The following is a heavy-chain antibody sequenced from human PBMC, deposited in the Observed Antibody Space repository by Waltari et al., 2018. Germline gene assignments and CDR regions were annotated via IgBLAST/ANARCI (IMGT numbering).Heavy chain of an antibody. V-gene: IGHV3-33*03. CDR1: GFTFSSYG. D-gene: IGHD2-15*01. CDR2: IYYDGSNK. J-gene: IGHJ4*02. CDR3: ARRPVVKDHYFDY. Sequence: QVQLVESGGGVVQPGRSLRLSCAASGFTFSSYGMHWVRQAPGKGLEWVAVIYYDGSNKYYADSVKGRFTISRDNAKNSLYLQMNSLRAEDTAVYYCARRPVVKDHYFDYWGQGTLVTVSS.